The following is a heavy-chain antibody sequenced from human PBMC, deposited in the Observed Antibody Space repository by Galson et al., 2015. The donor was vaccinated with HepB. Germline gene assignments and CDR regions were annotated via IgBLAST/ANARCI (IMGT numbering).Heavy chain of an antibody. Sequence: SLTCTVSGGSISSGDYYWSWIRQPPGKGLEWIGYIYYSGSTYYNPSLKSRVTISVDTSKNQFSLKLSSVTAADTAVYYCASYYTPYYYDSSGPSHHLYDAFDIWGQGTMVTVSS. V-gene: IGHV4-30-4*01. CDR1: GGSISSGDYY. CDR2: IYYSGST. CDR3: ASYYTPYYYDSSGPSHHLYDAFDI. D-gene: IGHD3-22*01. J-gene: IGHJ3*02.